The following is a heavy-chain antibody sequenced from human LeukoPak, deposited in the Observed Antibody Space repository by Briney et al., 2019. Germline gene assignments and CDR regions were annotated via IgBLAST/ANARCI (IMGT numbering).Heavy chain of an antibody. CDR2: IGSTGINT. J-gene: IGHJ4*02. CDR3: ARGYSSSWYLDY. CDR1: GLSFSTYS. D-gene: IGHD6-13*01. V-gene: IGHV3-21*01. Sequence: PGGSLRLSRAASGLSFSTYSMLWVRQAPGKGLEWVSSIGSTGINTHYAYSLKGRFTISRDYAKNSLYLQMNSLRADDTAVYYCARGYSSSWYLDYWGQGTLVTVSS.